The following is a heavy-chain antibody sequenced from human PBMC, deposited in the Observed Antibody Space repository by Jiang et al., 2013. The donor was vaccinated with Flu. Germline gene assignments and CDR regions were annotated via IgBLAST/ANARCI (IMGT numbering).Heavy chain of an antibody. Sequence: FYWSWIRQSAGKGLEWIGRVYATGSTNYNPSLKSRVTISVDTSKNQFSLRLSSVTAADTAVYYCARGGTGWPYYYYHMDVWGQG. CDR2: VYATGST. J-gene: IGHJ6*02. CDR1: FY. V-gene: IGHV4-61*02. CDR3: ARGGTGWPYYYYHMDV. D-gene: IGHD3-16*01.